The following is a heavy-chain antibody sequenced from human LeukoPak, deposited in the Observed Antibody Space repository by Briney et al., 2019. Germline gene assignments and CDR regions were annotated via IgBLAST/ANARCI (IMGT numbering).Heavy chain of an antibody. J-gene: IGHJ4*02. CDR2: ISSSGST. D-gene: IGHD1-1*01. CDR3: ARRAYSAAYWKHFDY. V-gene: IGHV4-61*02. CDR1: GDSISSGDYY. Sequence: SETLSLTCTVSGDSISSGDYYWSWIRQPAGKGLEWIGRISSSGSTNYNPSLKSRVTISVDTSKNQFSLKLNSVTAADTAVYFCARRAYSAAYWKHFDYWGQGTLVTVSS.